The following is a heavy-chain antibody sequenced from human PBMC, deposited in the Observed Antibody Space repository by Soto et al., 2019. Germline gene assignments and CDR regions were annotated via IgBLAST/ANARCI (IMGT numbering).Heavy chain of an antibody. CDR3: AKDLTGVAGNYFDY. CDR2: ISGSGGRA. D-gene: IGHD6-19*01. J-gene: IGHJ4*02. Sequence: EVQILESGGGLVQPGGSLRLSCAASGFIFSNYAMSWVRQAPGKGLEWVSGISGSGGRAYYAESLKGRFTISRDNSKNTLFLQMNSLRAEDSAVYYCAKDLTGVAGNYFDYWGQGTLVTVSS. CDR1: GFIFSNYA. V-gene: IGHV3-23*01.